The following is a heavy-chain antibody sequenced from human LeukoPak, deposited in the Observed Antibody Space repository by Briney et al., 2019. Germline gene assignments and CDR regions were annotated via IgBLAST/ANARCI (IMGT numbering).Heavy chain of an antibody. CDR1: GLTFSSYS. CDR3: ARDPIAVAGSFFDY. Sequence: PGGSLRPSCAASGLTFSSYSINWVRQAPGKGLEWVSYISSSSSTIYYADSVKGRFTISRDNAKNSLYLQMNSLRAEDTAVYYCARDPIAVAGSFFDYWGQGTLVTVSS. CDR2: ISSSSSTI. V-gene: IGHV3-48*01. J-gene: IGHJ4*02. D-gene: IGHD6-19*01.